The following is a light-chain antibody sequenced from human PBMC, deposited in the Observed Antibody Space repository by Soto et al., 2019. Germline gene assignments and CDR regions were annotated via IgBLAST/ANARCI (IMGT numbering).Light chain of an antibody. V-gene: IGKV4-1*01. CDR1: QSVLYSSNNKNY. J-gene: IGKJ4*01. CDR2: WAS. Sequence: DIVMTQSPDSLAVSLGERATINCKSSQSVLYSSNNKNYLAWYQQKPGQPPKLLIYWASTRESGVTDRFSGSGSGTDFTLTISSLQAEDVAGYYCQQYYSTPLTFGGGTKVEIK. CDR3: QQYYSTPLT.